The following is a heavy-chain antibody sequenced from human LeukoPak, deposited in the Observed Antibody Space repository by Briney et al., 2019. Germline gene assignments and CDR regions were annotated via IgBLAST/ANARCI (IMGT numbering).Heavy chain of an antibody. D-gene: IGHD4/OR15-4a*01. V-gene: IGHV1-69*05. CDR1: GGTFGSYA. Sequence: SVKVSCKASGGTFGSYAISWVRQAPGQGLEWMGRIIPIFGTANYAQKFQGRVTITTDESTSTAYMELSSLRSEDTAVYYCARDTTMVGAYDAFDIWGQGTMVTVSS. CDR2: IIPIFGTA. J-gene: IGHJ3*02. CDR3: ARDTTMVGAYDAFDI.